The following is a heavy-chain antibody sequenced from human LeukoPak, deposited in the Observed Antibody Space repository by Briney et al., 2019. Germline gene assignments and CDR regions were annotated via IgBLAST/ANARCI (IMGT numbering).Heavy chain of an antibody. CDR2: IRSKANSYAT. Sequence: QSAGALMLSCADSGVTCSGAAMDGGRLASGKGLEWFGRIRSKANSYATAYAASVKGRFTISRDDSKNTAYLQMNSLKTEDTAVYYCYTYYYGSGSYNPPFYFDYWGQGTLVTVSS. CDR1: GVTCSGAA. CDR3: YTYYYGSGSYNPPFYFDY. J-gene: IGHJ4*02. V-gene: IGHV3-73*01. D-gene: IGHD3-10*01.